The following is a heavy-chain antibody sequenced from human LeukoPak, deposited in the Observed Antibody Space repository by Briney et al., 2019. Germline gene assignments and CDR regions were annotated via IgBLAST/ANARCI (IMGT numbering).Heavy chain of an antibody. Sequence: GGSLRLSCAASGFTFSTYAMNWVRQAPGKGLEWVAVISDDGRHNYYADSVKGRFTISRDNSKSTLYLQMNSLRDDDSAAYFCARDPAMQTWLSAYYFDYWGQGTQVSVSS. CDR3: ARDPAMQTWLSAYYFDY. V-gene: IGHV3-30*04. CDR2: ISDDGRHN. D-gene: IGHD3-22*01. CDR1: GFTFSTYA. J-gene: IGHJ4*02.